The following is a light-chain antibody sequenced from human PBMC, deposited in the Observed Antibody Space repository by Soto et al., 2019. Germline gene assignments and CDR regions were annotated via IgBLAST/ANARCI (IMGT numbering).Light chain of an antibody. CDR1: QSISSW. Sequence: DIQMTQSPSTLSASVGDRVTITCRASQSISSWLAWYQQKPGKAPKLLIYKASSLESGVPSRFSGSGSGTEFTLTISSLQPDYFATYYCQQYNSWGTFGQGTKVEIK. V-gene: IGKV1-5*03. J-gene: IGKJ1*01. CDR3: QQYNSWGT. CDR2: KAS.